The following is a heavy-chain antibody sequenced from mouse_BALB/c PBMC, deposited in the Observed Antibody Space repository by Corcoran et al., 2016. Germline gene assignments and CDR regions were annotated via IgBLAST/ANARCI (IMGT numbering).Heavy chain of an antibody. J-gene: IGHJ2*01. CDR2: IDPANGNT. D-gene: IGHD2-2*01. CDR1: GFNIKDTY. Sequence: EVQLQQSGAELVKPGASVKLSCTASGFNIKDTYMHWVKQRPEQGLEWIGRIDPANGNTKYDPKFQGKATITADTSSNTAYLQLSSLTSEDTAVYYCARGGGLRRDYFDYWGQGTTLTVSS. CDR3: ARGGGLRRDYFDY. V-gene: IGHV14-3*02.